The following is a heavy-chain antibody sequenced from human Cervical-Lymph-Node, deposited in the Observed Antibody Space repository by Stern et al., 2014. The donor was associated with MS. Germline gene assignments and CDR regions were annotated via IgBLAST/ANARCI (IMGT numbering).Heavy chain of an antibody. D-gene: IGHD3-16*01. CDR3: LADLDS. V-gene: IGHV3-33*01. CDR1: GFTFSNYG. Sequence: VQLVESGGGVVQPGKSLRLSCAASGFTFSNYGMHWVRQAPGKGLEWVAIIWFDGSNKYYADSVKGRFTISRDNSKNTLYLQMDSLRAEDTAVYCYLADLDSWGQGTLVIVSS. CDR2: IWFDGSNK. J-gene: IGHJ4*02.